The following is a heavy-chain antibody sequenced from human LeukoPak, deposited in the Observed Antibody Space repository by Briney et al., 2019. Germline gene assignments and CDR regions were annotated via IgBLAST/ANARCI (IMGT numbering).Heavy chain of an antibody. Sequence: SEILSLTCTVSGGSISSSSYYWGWIRQPPGKGLEWIGSIYYSGSTYYNPSLKSRVTISVDTSKNQFSLKLSSVTAADTAVYYCARQPITYYYDSSGYPDYWGQGTLVTVSS. V-gene: IGHV4-39*01. CDR2: IYYSGST. D-gene: IGHD3-22*01. CDR3: ARQPITYYYDSSGYPDY. J-gene: IGHJ4*02. CDR1: GGSISSSSYY.